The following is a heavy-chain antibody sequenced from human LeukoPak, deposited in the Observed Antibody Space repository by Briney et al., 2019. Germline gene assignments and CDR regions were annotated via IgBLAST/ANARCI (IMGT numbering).Heavy chain of an antibody. CDR1: GFSVTRDY. Sequence: PGGSLRLSCAVSGFSVTRDYVNWVHQAPGKGLEWVSLIHPSGVTNYADSVKGRFTISRDNSKNTLYLQMNSLRAEDTAVYYCARTRVTVTTYYFDYWGQGTLVTVSS. D-gene: IGHD1-14*01. CDR2: IHPSGVT. CDR3: ARTRVTVTTYYFDY. J-gene: IGHJ4*02. V-gene: IGHV3-53*01.